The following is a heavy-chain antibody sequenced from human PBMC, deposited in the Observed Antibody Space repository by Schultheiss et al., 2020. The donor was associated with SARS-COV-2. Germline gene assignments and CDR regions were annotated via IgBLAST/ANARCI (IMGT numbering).Heavy chain of an antibody. V-gene: IGHV3-NL1*01. D-gene: IGHD1-26*01. Sequence: GGSLRLSCAASGFTFSSYSMNWVRQAPGKGLEWVSIVYSGGSTYYADSVKGRFTISRHNSKNTLYLQMNSLRAEDTAVYYCAKDSGEWELLDYWGQGTLVTVAS. CDR1: GFTFSSYS. CDR3: AKDSGEWELLDY. J-gene: IGHJ4*02. CDR2: VYSGGST.